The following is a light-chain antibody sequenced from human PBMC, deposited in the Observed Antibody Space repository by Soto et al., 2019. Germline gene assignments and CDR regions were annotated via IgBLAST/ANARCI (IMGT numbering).Light chain of an antibody. CDR3: PHYGSSPFT. CDR1: QSVSSSY. V-gene: IGKV3-20*01. Sequence: EIVLTQSPGTLSLSPGERATLSCRASQSVSSSYLAWYQQKPGQAPRLLVYGASSRATGLPDRFSGSGSGTDLTLTISRVEPEDFAVYYCPHYGSSPFTFGLGTRVYIK. CDR2: GAS. J-gene: IGKJ3*01.